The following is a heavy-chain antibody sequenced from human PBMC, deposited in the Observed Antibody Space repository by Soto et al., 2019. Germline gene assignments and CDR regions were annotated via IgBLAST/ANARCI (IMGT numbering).Heavy chain of an antibody. CDR1: GGSISSNSIS. D-gene: IGHD6-19*01. CDR3: STKRGIAVGGSLDY. J-gene: IGHJ4*02. CDR2: LYSGST. Sequence: SETLSLTCTVSGGSISSNSISWGCLRQSPGKGLEWIGTLYSGSTFSSLSLKNRVTISVDTSRNQVSLKLRSVAAADTAIYYCSTKRGIAVGGSLDYWGQGIQVTVSS. V-gene: IGHV4-39*03.